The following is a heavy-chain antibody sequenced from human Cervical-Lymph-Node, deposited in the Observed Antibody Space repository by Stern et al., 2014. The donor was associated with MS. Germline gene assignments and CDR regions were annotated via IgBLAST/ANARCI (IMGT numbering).Heavy chain of an antibody. V-gene: IGHV1-18*01. D-gene: IGHD5-18*01. CDR2: ISGYKGNT. Sequence: QVQLLQPGTEVKKPGASVKVSCKASGDTFGTYGVNWVRQAPGQRLEWVGWISGYKGNTNYAQRLQGRVTLTTDTSTTTAYMELRSLRSDDTAVYYCAIMGTNGIDVWGQGTTVTVSS. CDR3: AIMGTNGIDV. CDR1: GDTFGTYG. J-gene: IGHJ6*02.